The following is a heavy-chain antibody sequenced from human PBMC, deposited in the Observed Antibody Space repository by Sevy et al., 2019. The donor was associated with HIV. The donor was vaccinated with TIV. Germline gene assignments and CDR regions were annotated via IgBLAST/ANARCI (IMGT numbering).Heavy chain of an antibody. J-gene: IGHJ5*02. CDR3: ARVTWYTSGWYWFEP. Sequence: SETLSLTCTVSGGSISRSNYYWGWIRQPPGKGLEWVGSIYYGGSTYYNPSHKGRVTISVDTSKNQFSLKLSSVTAADTAVYYCARVTWYTSGWYWFEPWGQGTLVTVSS. CDR2: IYYGGST. CDR1: GGSISRSNYY. D-gene: IGHD6-19*01. V-gene: IGHV4-39*01.